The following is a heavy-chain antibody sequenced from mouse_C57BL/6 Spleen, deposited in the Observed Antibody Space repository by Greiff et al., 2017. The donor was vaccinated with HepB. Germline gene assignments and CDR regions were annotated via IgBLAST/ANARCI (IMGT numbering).Heavy chain of an antibody. CDR2: ISDGGSYT. D-gene: IGHD1-1*01. V-gene: IGHV5-4*01. Sequence: EVQRVESGGGLVKPGGSLKLSCAASGFTFSSYAMSWVRQTPEKRLEWVATISDGGSYTYYPDNVKGRFTISRDNAKNNLYLQMSHLKSEDTAMYYCARDRGYGSSYWYFDVWGTGTTVTVSS. J-gene: IGHJ1*03. CDR3: ARDRGYGSSYWYFDV. CDR1: GFTFSSYA.